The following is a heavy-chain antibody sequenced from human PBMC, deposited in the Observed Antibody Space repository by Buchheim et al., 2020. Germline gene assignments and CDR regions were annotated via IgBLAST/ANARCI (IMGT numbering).Heavy chain of an antibody. Sequence: EVQLVESGGGSVQPGGSLRLSCAASGMTFSGSWMSWVRQAPGKGLEWVAYIKQDGGEKNYVDSVRGRFTISRDNVKNSLYLQMNSLRAEDTAVYYCARAATGYFFDYWGQGTL. D-gene: IGHD3-9*01. CDR1: GMTFSGSW. CDR2: IKQDGGEK. CDR3: ARAATGYFFDY. J-gene: IGHJ4*02. V-gene: IGHV3-7*01.